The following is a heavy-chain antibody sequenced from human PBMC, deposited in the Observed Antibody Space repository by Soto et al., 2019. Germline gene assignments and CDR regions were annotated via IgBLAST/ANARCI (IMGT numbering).Heavy chain of an antibody. CDR2: ISSNGGST. J-gene: IGHJ4*02. V-gene: IGHV3-64*01. CDR1: GFTFSSYA. D-gene: IGHD6-13*01. Sequence: EVQLVESGGGLVQPGGSLRLSCAASGFTFSSYAMHWVRQAPGKGLEYVSAISSNGGSTYYANSVKGRFTISRDNSKNTLYLQMGSLRAEDMAVYYCARGDSSWYSFDYWGQGTLVTVSS. CDR3: ARGDSSWYSFDY.